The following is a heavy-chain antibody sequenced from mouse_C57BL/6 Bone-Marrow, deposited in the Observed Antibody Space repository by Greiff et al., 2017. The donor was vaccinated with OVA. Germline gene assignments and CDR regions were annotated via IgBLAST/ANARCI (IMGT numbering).Heavy chain of an antibody. CDR3: AFYYGNYVDY. CDR1: GYTFTSYG. J-gene: IGHJ2*01. D-gene: IGHD2-1*01. Sequence: VKLMESGAELARPGASVKLSCKASGYTFTSYGISWVKQRTGQGLEWIGEIYPRSGNTYYNEKFKGKATLTADKSSSTAYMELRSLTSEDSAVYFCAFYYGNYVDYWGQGTTLTVSS. V-gene: IGHV1-81*01. CDR2: IYPRSGNT.